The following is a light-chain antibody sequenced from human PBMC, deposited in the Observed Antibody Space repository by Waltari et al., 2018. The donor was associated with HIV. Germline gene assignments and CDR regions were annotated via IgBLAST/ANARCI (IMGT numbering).Light chain of an antibody. CDR2: QGT. J-gene: IGLJ2*01. CDR1: QVGDKY. V-gene: IGLV3-1*01. CDR3: QAWDSSTAVL. Sequence: SYELTQPPSVSVSPGQTASITCPGEQVGDKYAGWYQQKSGQSPVLVIYQGTKRPSGIPERFSGSNSGNTATLTISGTQAMDEADYYCQAWDSSTAVLFGGGTKLTVL.